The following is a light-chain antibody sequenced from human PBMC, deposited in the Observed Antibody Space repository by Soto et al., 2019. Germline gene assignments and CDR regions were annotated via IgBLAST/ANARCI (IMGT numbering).Light chain of an antibody. CDR2: DTS. V-gene: IGKV3D-20*02. CDR3: QQRSNWPPIT. J-gene: IGKJ5*01. Sequence: EIVLTQFPGTLSLSPGERATLSCRASQSVSSSYLAWYQQKPRQAPRLLIYDTSTRATGIPARFSGSGSGTDFTLTISSLEPEDAAVYYCQQRSNWPPITFGQGTRLEIK. CDR1: QSVSSSY.